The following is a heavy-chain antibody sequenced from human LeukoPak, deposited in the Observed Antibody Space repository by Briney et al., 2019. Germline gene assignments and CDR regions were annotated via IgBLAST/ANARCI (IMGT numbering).Heavy chain of an antibody. J-gene: IGHJ3*02. CDR3: AKDLKSARETAPGIII. V-gene: IGHV3-30*02. CDR2: IRYDGSNK. D-gene: IGHD6-13*01. CDR1: GFTFSSYG. Sequence: GGSLRPSCAASGFTFSSYGMHWVRQAPGKGMEWVAFIRYDGSNKYYADSVKGRFTISRDNSKNTLYLQMNSLRAEDTAVYYCAKDLKSARETAPGIIIWGQGTMVTVSS.